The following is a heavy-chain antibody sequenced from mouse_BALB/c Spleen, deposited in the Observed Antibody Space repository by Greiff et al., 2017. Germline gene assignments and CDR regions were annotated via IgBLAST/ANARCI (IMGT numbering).Heavy chain of an antibody. V-gene: IGHV1-82*01. CDR1: GYAFSSSW. D-gene: IGHD1-1*01. Sequence: VQRVESGPELVKPGASVKISCKASGYAFSSSWMNWVKQRPGQGLEWIGRIYPGDGDTNYNGKFKGKATLTADKSSSTAYMQLSSLTSVDSAVYFCARNDYGYLDYWGQGTTLTVSS. J-gene: IGHJ2*01. CDR2: IYPGDGDT. CDR3: ARNDYGYLDY.